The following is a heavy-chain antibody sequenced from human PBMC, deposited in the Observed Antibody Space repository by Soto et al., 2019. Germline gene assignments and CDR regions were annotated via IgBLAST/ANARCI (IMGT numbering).Heavy chain of an antibody. CDR2: IYHSGST. Sequence: TSETLSLTCTVSGGSVGDGSYYWAWLRQPPGKGLEWIGHIYHSGSTIYNPSLKSRVTISIDTSKSQFSLNLNSMTAADTAVYYCAGYNWNYYFDPWGPGTLVTVSS. V-gene: IGHV4-61*01. CDR1: GGSVGDGSYY. CDR3: AGYNWNYYFDP. J-gene: IGHJ5*02. D-gene: IGHD1-7*01.